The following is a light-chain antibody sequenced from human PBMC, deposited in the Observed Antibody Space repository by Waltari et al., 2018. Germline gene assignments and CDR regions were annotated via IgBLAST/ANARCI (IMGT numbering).Light chain of an antibody. CDR1: QSVSSNF. J-gene: IGKJ4*01. V-gene: IGKV3-20*01. CDR2: GAS. CDR3: QQYGRSPLT. Sequence: EIVLTQSPGNLSLSPGDRATLSCRASQSVSSNFLAWYQQKPGQAPRLLIYGASSRATGIPDKFSGSGSGTDFTLTINRLEPEDFAVYYCQQYGRSPLTFGGGTKVEIK.